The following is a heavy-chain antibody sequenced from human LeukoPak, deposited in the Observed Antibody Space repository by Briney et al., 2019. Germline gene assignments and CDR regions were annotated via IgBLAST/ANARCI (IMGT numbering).Heavy chain of an antibody. V-gene: IGHV3-9*01. Sequence: GGSLRLSCAASGFTFHQYAIHWVRQVPGKGLEWVSGISWNSGSIGYADSVKGRFTISRDSAKNSVYLQMNSQRPEDTALYYCAKDKAPLYSGYDWDLDFWGQGTLVTVSS. CDR1: GFTFHQYA. CDR3: AKDKAPLYSGYDWDLDF. D-gene: IGHD5-12*01. J-gene: IGHJ4*02. CDR2: ISWNSGSI.